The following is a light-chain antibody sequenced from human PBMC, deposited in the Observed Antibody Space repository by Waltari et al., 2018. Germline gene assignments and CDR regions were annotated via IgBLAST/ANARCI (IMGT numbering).Light chain of an antibody. Sequence: DIVMTQSPDSLAVSLGERATINCKSSQSVLYSSNNKNYLAWYQQKPGRPPKLLIYWASTRESGVPDRISGSGSGTDFTLTISSLQAEDVAVYYCQQYDSTPLTFGGGTKVEIK. CDR3: QQYDSTPLT. CDR1: QSVLYSSNNKNY. J-gene: IGKJ4*01. CDR2: WAS. V-gene: IGKV4-1*01.